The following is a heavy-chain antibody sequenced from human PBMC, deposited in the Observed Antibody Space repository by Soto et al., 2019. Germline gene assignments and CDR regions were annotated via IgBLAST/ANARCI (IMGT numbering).Heavy chain of an antibody. CDR3: ARPTYNSGSPFDY. CDR1: GGSISSYY. Sequence: SETLSLTCTVSGGSISSYYWSWIRQPPGKGLEWIGYIYYSGSTNYNPSLKGRVTISVDTSKNQFSLKLSSVTAADTAVYYCARPTYNSGSPFDYWGQGTLVTVSS. D-gene: IGHD1-20*01. CDR2: IYYSGST. J-gene: IGHJ4*02. V-gene: IGHV4-59*01.